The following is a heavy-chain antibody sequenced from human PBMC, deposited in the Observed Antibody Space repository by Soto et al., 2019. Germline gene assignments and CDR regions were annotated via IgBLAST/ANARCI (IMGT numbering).Heavy chain of an antibody. CDR3: ARGHCSSTSCYAEELENDY. CDR2: ISSSSSTI. J-gene: IGHJ4*02. Sequence: GGSLRLSCAASGFTFSSYSMNWVRQAPGKGLEWVSYISSSSSTIYYADSVKGRFTISRDNAKNSLYLQMNSLKDEDTAVYYCARGHCSSTSCYAEELENDYWGQGTLVTVSS. CDR1: GFTFSSYS. V-gene: IGHV3-48*02. D-gene: IGHD2-2*01.